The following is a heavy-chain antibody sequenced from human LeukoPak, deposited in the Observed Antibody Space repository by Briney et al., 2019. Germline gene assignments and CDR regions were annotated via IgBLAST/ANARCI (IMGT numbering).Heavy chain of an antibody. V-gene: IGHV4-61*02. CDR3: ARDLVVVAARVGFDYYYMDV. CDR1: GGSISSGSYY. D-gene: IGHD2-15*01. Sequence: SETLSLTCTVSGGSISSGSYYWSWIRQPAGTGLEWIGRIYTSGSTNYNPSLKSRVTISVDTSKNQFSLKLSSVTAADTAVYYCARDLVVVAARVGFDYYYMDVWGKGTTVTVSS. CDR2: IYTSGST. J-gene: IGHJ6*03.